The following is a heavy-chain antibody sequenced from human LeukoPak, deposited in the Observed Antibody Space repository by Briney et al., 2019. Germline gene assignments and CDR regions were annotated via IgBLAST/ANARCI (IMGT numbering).Heavy chain of an antibody. J-gene: IGHJ4*02. CDR3: ARLPQRSDILTSYANSFDF. Sequence: SETLSLTCTVSGGSISSSNYYWGWIRQPPGKGLEWIGSIYYSGSTYYNPSLKSRVTISVDTSENRFSLKLTSVTAADTAVFYCARLPQRSDILTSYANSFDFWGQGTLVTVSS. CDR2: IYYSGST. V-gene: IGHV4-39*01. D-gene: IGHD3-9*01. CDR1: GGSISSSNYY.